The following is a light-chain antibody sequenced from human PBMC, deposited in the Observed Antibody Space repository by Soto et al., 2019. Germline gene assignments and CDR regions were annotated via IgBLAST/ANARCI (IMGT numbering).Light chain of an antibody. CDR3: QQYNNWPFT. CDR1: QRVSSN. Sequence: EIVMTPSPATLSVSPGERATLSCRASQRVSSNLAWCQPKPAQAPRLLIYGASTRATGIPARFSGSGSVTEFTLTLSGLQSEDFSVYYCQQYNNWPFTFGPGTKVDIK. J-gene: IGKJ3*01. V-gene: IGKV3-15*01. CDR2: GAS.